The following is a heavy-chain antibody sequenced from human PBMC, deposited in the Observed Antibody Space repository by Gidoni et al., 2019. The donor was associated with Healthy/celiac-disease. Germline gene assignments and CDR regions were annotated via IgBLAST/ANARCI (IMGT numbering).Heavy chain of an antibody. D-gene: IGHD2-15*01. CDR2: IYYSGAT. CDR3: ARLPGVSSSGGSCYSGFCYYYGMDV. J-gene: IGHJ6*02. CDR1: GGSISSSSYY. V-gene: IGHV4-39*07. Sequence: QLQLQESGPGLVKPSETLSLTCTVSGGSISSSSYYWGWIRQPPGKGLEWIGSIYYSGATYYNPSLKSRVPISVDTSKNQFSLNLSSVTAADTAVYYCARLPGVSSSGGSCYSGFCYYYGMDVWCQGTTVTVSS.